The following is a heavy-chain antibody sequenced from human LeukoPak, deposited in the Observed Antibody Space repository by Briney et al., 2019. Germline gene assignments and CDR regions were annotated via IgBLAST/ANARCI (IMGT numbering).Heavy chain of an antibody. J-gene: IGHJ3*02. CDR1: GFTFSSSA. CDR2: ISGSGSGGST. D-gene: IGHD6-19*01. CDR3: AKVNSGWVIGAFDI. Sequence: GGSLRLSCAASGFTFSSSAMSWVRQAPGKGLEWVSSISGSGSGGSTYYADSVKGRFTISRDNSKNTLYLQMNSLRAEDTAVYYCAKVNSGWVIGAFDIWGQGTMVTVSS. V-gene: IGHV3-23*01.